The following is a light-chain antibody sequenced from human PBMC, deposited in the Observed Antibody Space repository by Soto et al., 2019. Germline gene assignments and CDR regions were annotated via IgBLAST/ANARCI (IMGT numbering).Light chain of an antibody. CDR2: GAS. V-gene: IGKV3-20*01. CDR3: QQYGSSPIT. J-gene: IGKJ5*01. Sequence: EIVVTKSPAPLSLSPGERSTLSCRASQSVSSYLAWYQQKPGQAPRLLIYGASSRATGIPDRFSGTVSGTDFTLTISRLEPEDFAVYYCQQYGSSPITFGQGTRLEI. CDR1: QSVSSY.